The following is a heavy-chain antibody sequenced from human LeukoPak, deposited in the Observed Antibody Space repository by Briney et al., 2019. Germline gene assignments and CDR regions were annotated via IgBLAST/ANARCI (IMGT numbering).Heavy chain of an antibody. V-gene: IGHV1-2*02. D-gene: IGHD3-10*01. J-gene: IGHJ6*03. CDR3: ARGGLQVRGVISPESYYYYYMDV. CDR2: INPNSGGT. Sequence: ASVKVSCKASGYTFTGYYMHWVRQAPGQGLEWMGWINPNSGGTNYAQKFQGRVTITADESTSTAYMELSSLRSEDTAVYYCARGGLQVRGVISPESYYYYYMDVWGKGTTVTISS. CDR1: GYTFTGYY.